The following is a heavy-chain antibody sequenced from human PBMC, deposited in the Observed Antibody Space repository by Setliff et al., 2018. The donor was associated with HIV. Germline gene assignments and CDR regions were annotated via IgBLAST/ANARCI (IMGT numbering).Heavy chain of an antibody. Sequence: KSSETLSLTCTVSPDSSISSSTYYWGWVRQPPGKGLEWIGNIYYSGTTYYNPSLKSRVTLSVDTSKSQFSLKLSSVTVADTAVYYCARRVGIASVEPAAIRGFDSWGQGTLDTVSS. J-gene: IGHJ5*01. CDR1: PDSSISSSTYY. V-gene: IGHV4-39*01. CDR2: IYYSGTT. D-gene: IGHD2-2*01. CDR3: ARRVGIASVEPAAIRGFDS.